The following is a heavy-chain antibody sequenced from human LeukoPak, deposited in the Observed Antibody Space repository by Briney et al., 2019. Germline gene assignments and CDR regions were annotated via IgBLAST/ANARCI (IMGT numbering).Heavy chain of an antibody. CDR3: AKCANNRNDVIVVVVAAYYFDY. J-gene: IGHJ4*02. V-gene: IGHV1-69*04. CDR2: IIPILGIA. D-gene: IGHD2-15*01. Sequence: SVKVSCKASGGTFSSYAISWVRQAPGQGLEWMGRIIPILGIANYAQKFQGRVTITADKSTSTAYMELSSLRSEDTAVYYCAKCANNRNDVIVVVVAAYYFDYWGQGTLVTVSS. CDR1: GGTFSSYA.